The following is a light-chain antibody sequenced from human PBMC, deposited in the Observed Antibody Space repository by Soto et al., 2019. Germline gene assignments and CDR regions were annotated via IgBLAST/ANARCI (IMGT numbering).Light chain of an antibody. CDR2: KAS. J-gene: IGKJ1*01. CDR3: QQYNSYST. V-gene: IGKV1-5*03. CDR1: QSISSW. Sequence: DIQMTQSPSTLSASVGDRVTITCRASQSISSWLAWYQQKPGKAPKLLIYKASSLESGVPSRFSGSASGTECTLTISSLPPDDFATYYCQQYNSYSTFGQGTKVEIK.